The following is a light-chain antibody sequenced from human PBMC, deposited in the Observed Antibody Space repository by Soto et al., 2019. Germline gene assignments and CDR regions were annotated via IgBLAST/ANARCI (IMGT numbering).Light chain of an antibody. CDR1: QSISSY. Sequence: DIQMTQSPSSLSASVGDRVTITCRASQSISSYLNWYQQKPGKAPKLLIYAASSLQSGVPSRFSGGGSGTDFTLTISSLQSEDFAVYYCQQYNNWPLTFGGGTKVDNK. V-gene: IGKV1-39*01. CDR3: QQYNNWPLT. CDR2: AAS. J-gene: IGKJ4*01.